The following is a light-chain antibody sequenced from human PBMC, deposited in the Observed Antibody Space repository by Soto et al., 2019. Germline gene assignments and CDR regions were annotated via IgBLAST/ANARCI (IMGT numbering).Light chain of an antibody. CDR3: QQYDNSPQT. CDR1: QSVSSNY. CDR2: GAS. J-gene: IGKJ3*01. Sequence: EIVLTQSPGTLSLSPGERATLACRASQSVSSNYLAWYQQKPGQAPRLLIYGASSRATGIPDRFSGSGSGTDFTLTISRLEPEDFAVYYCQQYDNSPQTFGPGTKVDLK. V-gene: IGKV3-20*01.